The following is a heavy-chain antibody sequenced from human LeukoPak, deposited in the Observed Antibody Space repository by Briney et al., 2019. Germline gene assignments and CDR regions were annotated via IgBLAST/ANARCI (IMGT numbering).Heavy chain of an antibody. J-gene: IGHJ6*02. CDR1: GYMFTSYW. D-gene: IGHD1-14*01. CDR2: IYPGDSDT. Sequence: GESLKISCKGSGYMFTSYWIGWVRQMPGKGLEWMGIIYPGDSDTRYSPSFPGQVSISADKSISTAYLQWSSLKASDTAMYYCVRHESNNPLGVWGQGTTVTVSS. V-gene: IGHV5-51*01. CDR3: VRHESNNPLGV.